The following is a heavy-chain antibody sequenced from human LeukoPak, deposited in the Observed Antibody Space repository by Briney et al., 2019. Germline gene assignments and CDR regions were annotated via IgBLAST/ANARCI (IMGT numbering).Heavy chain of an antibody. J-gene: IGHJ6*03. V-gene: IGHV1-69*13. CDR2: IIPIFGTA. CDR1: GFTLTGYY. Sequence: ASVKVSCNASGFTLTGYYIHWVRQAPGQGLEWMGGIIPIFGTANYAQKFQGRVTITADESTSTAYMELSSLRSEDTAVYYCARGGYCSGGSCGVIYYYMDVWGKGTTVTVSS. CDR3: ARGGYCSGGSCGVIYYYMDV. D-gene: IGHD2-15*01.